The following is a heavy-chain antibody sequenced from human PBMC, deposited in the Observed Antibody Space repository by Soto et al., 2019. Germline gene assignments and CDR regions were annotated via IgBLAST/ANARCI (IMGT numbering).Heavy chain of an antibody. CDR3: ARTAPMDAGDKYYYDF. CDR1: AGTVSTCG. CDR2: IIPFFGTA. D-gene: IGHD3-16*01. J-gene: IGHJ4*02. V-gene: IGHV1-69*01. Sequence: SSKTYAGTVSTCGSSWVRQAPGQGLEWMGGIIPFFGTAEYSQKFEDRITITADESTNTVYMDLRSLTSEDTAIYYCARTAPMDAGDKYYYDFWGQGALVTVSS.